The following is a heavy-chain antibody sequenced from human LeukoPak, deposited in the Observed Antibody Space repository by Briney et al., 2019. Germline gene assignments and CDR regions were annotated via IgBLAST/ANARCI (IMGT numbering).Heavy chain of an antibody. CDR1: GGSISSYY. CDR2: IYYSGST. J-gene: IGHJ4*02. Sequence: SETLSLTCTVSGGSISSYYWSWIRHPPGKGLEWIGYIYYSGSTNYNPSLKSRVTISVDTSKNQFSLKLSSVTAADTAVYYCARAMITFGGVIALDYWGQGTLVTVSS. CDR3: ARAMITFGGVIALDY. V-gene: IGHV4-59*01. D-gene: IGHD3-16*02.